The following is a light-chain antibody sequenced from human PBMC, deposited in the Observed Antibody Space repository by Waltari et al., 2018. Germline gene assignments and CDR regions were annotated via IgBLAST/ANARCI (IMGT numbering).Light chain of an antibody. CDR1: QSVSSY. CDR3: QQRSNWPLT. V-gene: IGKV3-11*01. Sequence: EIVLTQSPATLSLSPGERATLSCRASQSVSSYLGWYQQKPGQAPRLLIYDASNWATGIPARFSGSGSGTDFTLTISSLEPEDFAVYYCQQRSNWPLTFGGGTKVEIK. J-gene: IGKJ4*01. CDR2: DAS.